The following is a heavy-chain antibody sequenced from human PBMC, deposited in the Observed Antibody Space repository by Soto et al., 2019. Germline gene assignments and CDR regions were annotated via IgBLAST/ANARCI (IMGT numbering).Heavy chain of an antibody. CDR3: AKDFNDYGLMAYFDY. Sequence: QVNLVESGGGVVQPGRSLRLSCAASGFSFSSYGMHWVRQAPGKGLEWVAVISHDGSNTYYADSVKGRFSISRDNSKNTLYLQMNSPRPEDTAMYYCAKDFNDYGLMAYFDYWGQGILVTVSS. CDR1: GFSFSSYG. V-gene: IGHV3-30*18. J-gene: IGHJ4*02. CDR2: ISHDGSNT. D-gene: IGHD4-17*01.